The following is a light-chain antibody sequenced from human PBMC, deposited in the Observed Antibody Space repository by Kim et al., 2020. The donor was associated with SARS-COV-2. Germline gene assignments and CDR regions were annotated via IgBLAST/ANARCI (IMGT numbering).Light chain of an antibody. CDR1: NSDIGGDKY. CDR2: EVN. V-gene: IGLV2-8*01. J-gene: IGLJ3*02. CDR3: SSFAARNTFGV. Sequence: QSVNITCSGTNSDIGGDKYVSCNQQHPGDAPRLMIFEVNKRPPGAADRCSGSKSGSTAALTGSALQAEDEADYYCSSFAARNTFGVFGGGTQLTVL.